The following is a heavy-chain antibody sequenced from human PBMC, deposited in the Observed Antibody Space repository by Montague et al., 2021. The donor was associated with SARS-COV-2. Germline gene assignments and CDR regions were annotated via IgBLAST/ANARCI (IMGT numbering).Heavy chain of an antibody. CDR3: ACGDENGSGCMDV. D-gene: IGHD1-26*01. CDR2: IYYSGST. Sequence: SETLSLTCTVSGGSISSYYWSWIRQPPGKGLEWIGYIYYSGSTNYNPSLKSRVTIPVDTSKNQFSLNLRSVTAADTAVYYCACGDENGSGCMDVWGKGTTVTVSS. V-gene: IGHV4-59*12. CDR1: GGSISSYY. J-gene: IGHJ6*03.